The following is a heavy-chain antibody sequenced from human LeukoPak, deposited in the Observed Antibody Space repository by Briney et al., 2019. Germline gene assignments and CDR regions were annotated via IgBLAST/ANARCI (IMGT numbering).Heavy chain of an antibody. V-gene: IGHV3-30*03. CDR3: AASGIAAADNWFDP. Sequence: GGSLRLSCAASGFTFSSYGMHWVRQAPGKGLKWVAVISYDGSNKYYADSVKGRFTISRDNSKNTLYLQMNSLRAEDTAVYYCAASGIAAADNWFDPWGQGTLVTVSS. J-gene: IGHJ5*02. D-gene: IGHD6-13*01. CDR1: GFTFSSYG. CDR2: ISYDGSNK.